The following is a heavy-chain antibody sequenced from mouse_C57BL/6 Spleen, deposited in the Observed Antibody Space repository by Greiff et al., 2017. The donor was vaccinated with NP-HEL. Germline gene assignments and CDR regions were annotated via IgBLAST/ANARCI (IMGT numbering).Heavy chain of an antibody. CDR1: GYTFTSYW. D-gene: IGHD4-1*01. J-gene: IGHJ4*01. CDR2: IYPGSGST. V-gene: IGHV1-55*01. Sequence: VQLQQPGAELVKPGASVKMSCKASGYTFTSYWITWVKQRPGQGLEWIGDIYPGSGSTNYNEKFKSKATLTVDTSSSTAYMQLSSLTSEDSAVYYCARPLGRERYYDIDDWGKGATVTVA. CDR3: ARPLGRERYYDIDD.